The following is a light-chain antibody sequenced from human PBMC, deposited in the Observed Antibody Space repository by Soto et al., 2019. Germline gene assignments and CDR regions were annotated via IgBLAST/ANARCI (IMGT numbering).Light chain of an antibody. CDR3: SSYTTSNTRQIV. CDR2: DVS. CDR1: SSDVGGYNY. Sequence: QSALTQPASVSGFPGQSITIPCTGTSSDVGGYNYVSWYQQHPGKAPKFMIYDVSNRPSGVSNRFSGSKSGNTASLTISGLQAEDEADYYCSSYTTSNTRQIVFGTGTKVTVL. V-gene: IGLV2-14*01. J-gene: IGLJ1*01.